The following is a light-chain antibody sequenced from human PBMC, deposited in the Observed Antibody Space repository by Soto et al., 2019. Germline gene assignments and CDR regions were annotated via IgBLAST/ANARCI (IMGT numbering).Light chain of an antibody. V-gene: IGKV3-11*01. CDR3: QQRSPLT. Sequence: EIVLTQSPATLSLSPGERATLSCRASQSVSSYLAWYQQKPGQAPRLLIYDASNRATGIPARFSGSGSGTDFTLTISSLEPEDFAVYYCQQRSPLTFGGGTKVEMK. CDR1: QSVSSY. J-gene: IGKJ4*01. CDR2: DAS.